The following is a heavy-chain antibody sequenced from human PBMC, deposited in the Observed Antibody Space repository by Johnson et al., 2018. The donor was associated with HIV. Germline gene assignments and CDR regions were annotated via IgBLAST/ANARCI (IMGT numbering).Heavy chain of an antibody. D-gene: IGHD1-26*01. CDR3: ARGHSGRLPEIDAFDI. CDR1: GFNFDDYA. J-gene: IGHJ3*02. V-gene: IGHV3-9*01. Sequence: VQLVESGGGLVQPGRSLRLSCAASGFNFDDYAMHWVRQAPGKGLEWVSGISWNSGSLGYADSVKGRFTISRDNAKNSLYLQMNSLRAEDTAVYFCARGHSGRLPEIDAFDIWGRGTMVTVSS. CDR2: ISWNSGSL.